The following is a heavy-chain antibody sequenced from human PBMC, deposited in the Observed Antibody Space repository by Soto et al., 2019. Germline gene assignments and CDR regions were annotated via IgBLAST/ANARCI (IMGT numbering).Heavy chain of an antibody. D-gene: IGHD6-25*01. V-gene: IGHV1-69*01. CDR2: IIPVFNSA. CDR1: GYTFSSYT. Sequence: QVRLVQSGAEVKKPGSSVKVSCKASGYTFSSYTINWVRQARGQGLELMGGIIPVFNSATYAQKFQGRVTITADESTSTAYLELRSLRSEDTAVYYCARIGDGNQRPFDYWGQGTLVTVSS. CDR3: ARIGDGNQRPFDY. J-gene: IGHJ4*02.